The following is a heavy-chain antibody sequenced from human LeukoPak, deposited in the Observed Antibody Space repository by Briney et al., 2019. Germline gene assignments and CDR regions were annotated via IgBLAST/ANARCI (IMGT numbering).Heavy chain of an antibody. D-gene: IGHD3-3*01. CDR3: ARQDYDFWSGYYDY. V-gene: IGHV4-38-2*02. J-gene: IGHJ4*02. Sequence: SPSETLSLTCTVSGYSISSGYYWGWIRQPPGKGLEWIGSIYYSGTTFYNPSLKSRVTISVDTSKNQFSMKLTSVTAADTAVYFCARQDYDFWSGYYDYWGQGTLVTVSS. CDR2: IYYSGTT. CDR1: GYSISSGYY.